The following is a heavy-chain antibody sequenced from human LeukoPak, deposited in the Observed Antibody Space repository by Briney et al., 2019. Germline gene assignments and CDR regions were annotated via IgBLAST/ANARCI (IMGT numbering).Heavy chain of an antibody. CDR2: ISGSGGIT. V-gene: IGHV3-23*01. J-gene: IGHJ1*01. CDR3: AKEDYDILTGYYNPAGYFQH. CDR1: GFTFYNSG. D-gene: IGHD3-9*01. Sequence: GGSLRLSCAASGFTFYNSGMGWVRQAPGKGLEWVSAISGSGGITYYADSVKGRFTISRDNSKNTLYLQMNSLRAEDTAVYYCAKEDYDILTGYYNPAGYFQHWGQGTLVTVSS.